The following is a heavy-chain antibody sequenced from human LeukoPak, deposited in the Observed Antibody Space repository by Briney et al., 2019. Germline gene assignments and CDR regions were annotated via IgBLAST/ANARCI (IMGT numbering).Heavy chain of an antibody. CDR3: ARWRLVGGYNFDY. D-gene: IGHD5-12*01. CDR2: IYYSGST. V-gene: IGHV4-39*01. Sequence: SETLSLTCTVSGGSISSSSYSWGWIRQPPGKGLEWIGSIYYSGSTYYNPSLKSRVTISVDTSKNQFSLKLSSVTAADTAVYYCARWRLVGGYNFDYWGQGTLVTVSS. J-gene: IGHJ4*02. CDR1: GGSISSSSYS.